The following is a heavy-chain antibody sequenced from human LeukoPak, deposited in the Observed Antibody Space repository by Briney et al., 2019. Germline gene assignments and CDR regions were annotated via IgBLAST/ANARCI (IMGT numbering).Heavy chain of an antibody. CDR3: AKGRTVANLRGY. CDR2: ISGSGGST. Sequence: GGSLRLSCAASGFTFSSYAMSWVRQAPGKGLVWVSAISGSGGSTYYADSVKGRFTISRDNSKNTLYLQMNSLRAEDTAVYYCAKGRTVANLRGYWGQGTLVTVSS. D-gene: IGHD4-23*01. CDR1: GFTFSSYA. J-gene: IGHJ4*02. V-gene: IGHV3-23*01.